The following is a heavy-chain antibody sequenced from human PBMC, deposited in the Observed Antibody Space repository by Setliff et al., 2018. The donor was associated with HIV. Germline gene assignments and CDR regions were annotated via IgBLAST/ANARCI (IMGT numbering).Heavy chain of an antibody. D-gene: IGHD6-19*01. CDR1: GGSFNGYY. CDR3: AKEEYTSGRCGAFGI. Sequence: PSETLSLTCAVYGGSFNGYYWSWIRQPPGKGLEWVSTISNIDGSTYFADSVKGRFTISGDSSKNTVYLQLNSLRAEDTAVYFCAKEEYTSGRCGAFGIWGQGTVVTVSS. J-gene: IGHJ3*02. CDR2: ISNIDGST. V-gene: IGHV3-23*01.